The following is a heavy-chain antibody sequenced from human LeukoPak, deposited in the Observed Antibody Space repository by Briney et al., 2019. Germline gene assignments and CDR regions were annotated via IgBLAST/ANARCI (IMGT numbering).Heavy chain of an antibody. CDR1: GFTFSSYW. Sequence: GGSLRLSCAASGFTFSSYWMHWVRQAPGKGLVWVSRINSDGSSTSYADSVEGRFTISRDNAKNTLYLQMNSLRAEETAVYYCASVDGYCSSTSCHAGWFDPWGQGTLVTVSS. CDR3: ASVDGYCSSTSCHAGWFDP. J-gene: IGHJ5*02. V-gene: IGHV3-74*01. CDR2: INSDGSST. D-gene: IGHD2-2*03.